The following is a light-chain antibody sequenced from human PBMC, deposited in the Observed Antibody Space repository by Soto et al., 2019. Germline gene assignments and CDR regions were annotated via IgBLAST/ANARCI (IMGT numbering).Light chain of an antibody. CDR2: GAY. CDR1: QTVSSSH. J-gene: IGKJ2*01. Sequence: EVVLTQSPGTLSLSPGERATLSCRASQTVSSSHLAWYQQKPGQAPRLLIYGAYDRATDIPYRFSGSGSGTDFTLTISRREPEDFAVYYCQHFGSSPPKYTFGQGTKLEIK. V-gene: IGKV3-20*01. CDR3: QHFGSSPPKYT.